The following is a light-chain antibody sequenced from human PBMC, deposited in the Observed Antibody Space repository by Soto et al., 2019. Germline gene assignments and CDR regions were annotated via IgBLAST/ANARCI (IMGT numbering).Light chain of an antibody. Sequence: AIQMTQSPSSLSASVGDRVTITCRASQGIRNDLGWYQQKPGRAPRLLIYAASTLQSGVPSRFSGSGSGTDFTLTISSLQPEDFATYYCLQDYNYPWTFGQGTKVEIK. CDR1: QGIRND. J-gene: IGKJ1*01. CDR3: LQDYNYPWT. CDR2: AAS. V-gene: IGKV1-6*01.